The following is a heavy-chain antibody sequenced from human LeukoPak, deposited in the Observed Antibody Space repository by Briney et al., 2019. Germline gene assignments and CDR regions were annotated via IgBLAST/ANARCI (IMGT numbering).Heavy chain of an antibody. Sequence: PGGSLRLSCAASGFTFSSYAMSWVRQAPGKGLEWVSAISGSGGSTYYADSVKGRFTISRDNSKNTLYLQMNSLRAEDTAVYYCAKRGVPYDSSGNDYWGQGTLVTVSS. J-gene: IGHJ4*02. CDR3: AKRGVPYDSSGNDY. D-gene: IGHD3-22*01. V-gene: IGHV3-23*01. CDR1: GFTFSSYA. CDR2: ISGSGGST.